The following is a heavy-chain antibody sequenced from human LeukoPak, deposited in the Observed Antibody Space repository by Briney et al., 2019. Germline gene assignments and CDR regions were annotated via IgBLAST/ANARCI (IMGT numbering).Heavy chain of an antibody. CDR3: AKKTIVGATVDAFDI. CDR2: IYSDGST. CDR1: GFTVSSNY. V-gene: IGHV3-66*02. Sequence: GGSLRLSCSASGFTVSSNYMSWVRQAPGKGLEWVSIIYSDGSTYYADSVKGRFTISRDNSKNTLYLQMNSLRAEDTAVYYCAKKTIVGATVDAFDIWGQGTMVIVSS. J-gene: IGHJ3*02. D-gene: IGHD1-26*01.